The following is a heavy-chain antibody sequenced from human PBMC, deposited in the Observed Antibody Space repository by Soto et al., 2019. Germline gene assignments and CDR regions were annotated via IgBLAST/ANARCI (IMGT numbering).Heavy chain of an antibody. V-gene: IGHV3-23*01. D-gene: IGHD6-19*01. Sequence: GGSLRLSCAASGFTFTPYAMNWVRQAPGKGLESVSAISASGDSTYYADSVKGRFTISRDNSKNTLYLLINSLRAEDTAVYYCAVSLAVAGTFDYWGQGTLVTVSS. CDR2: ISASGDST. CDR3: AVSLAVAGTFDY. CDR1: GFTFTPYA. J-gene: IGHJ4*02.